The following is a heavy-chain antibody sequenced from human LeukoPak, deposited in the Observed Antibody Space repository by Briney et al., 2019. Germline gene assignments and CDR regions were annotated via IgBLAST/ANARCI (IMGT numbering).Heavy chain of an antibody. V-gene: IGHV3-66*01. J-gene: IGHJ4*02. CDR1: GFTVSSNY. CDR3: AGSFYYYDSSGYYYDFDY. D-gene: IGHD3-22*01. CDR2: IYSGGST. Sequence: GGSLRLSCAASGFTVSSNYMSWVRQAPGKGLEWVSVIYSGGSTYYADSVKGRFTISRDNSKNTLYLQMNSLRAEDTAVYYCAGSFYYYDSSGYYYDFDYWGQGTLVTVSS.